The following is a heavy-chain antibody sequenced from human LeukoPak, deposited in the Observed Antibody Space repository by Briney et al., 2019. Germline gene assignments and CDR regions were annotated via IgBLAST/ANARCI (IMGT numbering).Heavy chain of an antibody. CDR2: IIPILGIA. CDR1: GGTFSSYA. J-gene: IGHJ4*02. V-gene: IGHV1-69*04. CDR3: AMLVATTEYYFDY. Sequence: SVKVSCKASGGTFSSYAISWVRQAPGQGLEWMGRIIPILGIANYAQKFQGRVTITADKSTSTAYMELSGLRSEDTAVYYCAMLVATTEYYFDYWGQGTLVTVSS. D-gene: IGHD5-12*01.